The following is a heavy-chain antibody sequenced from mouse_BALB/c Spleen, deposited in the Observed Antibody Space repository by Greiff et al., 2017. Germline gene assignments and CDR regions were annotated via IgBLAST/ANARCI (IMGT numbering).Heavy chain of an antibody. CDR1: GFSLTGYG. CDR2: IWGDGST. V-gene: IGHV2-6-7*01. J-gene: IGHJ4*01. D-gene: IGHD2-4*01. Sequence: VQLQESGPGLVAPSQSLSITCTVSGFSLTGYGVNWVRQPPGKGLEWLGMIWGDGSTDYNSALKSRLSISKDNSKSQVFLKMNSLQTDDTARYYCARDRGLRRYAMDYWGQGTSVTVSS. CDR3: ARDRGLRRYAMDY.